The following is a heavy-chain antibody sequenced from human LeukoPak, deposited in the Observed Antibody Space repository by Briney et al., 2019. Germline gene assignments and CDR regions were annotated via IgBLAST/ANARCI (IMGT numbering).Heavy chain of an antibody. V-gene: IGHV5-51*01. CDR1: GYRFTSYW. D-gene: IGHD2-2*01. CDR3: ARTAVPDAIGAFDI. CDR2: IYPGDSDT. J-gene: IGHJ3*02. Sequence: LGEPLKISCKGSGYRFTSYWIGWVRQMPGKGLEWMGIIYPGDSDTRYSPSFQGQVIISADKSISTAYLQWSSLKASDSAMYYCARTAVPDAIGAFDIWGQGTMVTVSS.